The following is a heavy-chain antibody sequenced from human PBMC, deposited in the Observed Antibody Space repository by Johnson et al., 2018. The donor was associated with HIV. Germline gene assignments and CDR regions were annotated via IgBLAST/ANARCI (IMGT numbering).Heavy chain of an antibody. CDR3: ARRGNYLADAFDI. J-gene: IGHJ3*02. CDR1: GFTFSSYG. Sequence: VQLVESGGGVVQRGGSLRVSCAASGFTFSSYGLSWVRQAPGQGLEWVSAISGSGGSTFYADTMKDRFTISRDNSKSTLYLQMNSLRAEDTAVYYCARRGNYLADAFDIWARGQWSPSLQ. V-gene: IGHV3-23*04. CDR2: ISGSGGST. D-gene: IGHD1-7*01.